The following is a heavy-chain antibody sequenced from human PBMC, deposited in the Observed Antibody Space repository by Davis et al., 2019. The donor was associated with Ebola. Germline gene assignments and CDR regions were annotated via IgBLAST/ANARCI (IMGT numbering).Heavy chain of an antibody. CDR1: GFTFSSYG. V-gene: IGHV3-30*03. CDR3: RDGYTFDY. J-gene: IGHJ4*02. Sequence: GESLKISCAASGFTFSSYGMHWVRQAPGKGLEWVAVISYDGSNKYYADSVKGRFTISRDNSKNTLYLQMNSLRAEDTAVYYCRDGYTFDYWGQGTLVTVSS. CDR2: ISYDGSNK. D-gene: IGHD5-24*01.